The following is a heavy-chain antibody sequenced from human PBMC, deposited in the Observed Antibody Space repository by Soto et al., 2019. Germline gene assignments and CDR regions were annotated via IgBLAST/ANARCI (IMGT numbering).Heavy chain of an antibody. J-gene: IGHJ6*02. Sequence: ASETLSLTCTVSGGSISSGDYYWSWLRQPPGKGLEWIGYIYYSGSTYYNPSLKSRVTISVDTSKNQFSLKLSSVTAADTAVYYCARGNYDFWSGYSPDYGMDVWGQGTTVTVSS. CDR3: ARGNYDFWSGYSPDYGMDV. CDR1: GGSISSGDYY. V-gene: IGHV4-30-4*01. CDR2: IYYSGST. D-gene: IGHD3-3*01.